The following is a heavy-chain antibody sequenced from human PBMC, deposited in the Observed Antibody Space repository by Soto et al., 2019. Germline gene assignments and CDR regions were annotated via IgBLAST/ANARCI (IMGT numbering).Heavy chain of an antibody. CDR3: ARGIYKGSRGYYLDV. J-gene: IGHJ4*02. Sequence: SETLSLTCTVFGDSIRNKNYYWGWIRQPPGKGLEWIVSRYDDGSTFYNPSLKGRISVFIDTSKKQFSLKMTSVTAADKAVYYCARGIYKGSRGYYLDVWGQGNLVPVSS. CDR2: RYDDGST. CDR1: GDSIRNKNYY. V-gene: IGHV4-39*01. D-gene: IGHD3-22*01.